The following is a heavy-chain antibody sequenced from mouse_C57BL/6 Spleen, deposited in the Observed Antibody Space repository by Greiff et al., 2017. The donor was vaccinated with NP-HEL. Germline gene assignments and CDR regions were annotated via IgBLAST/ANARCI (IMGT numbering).Heavy chain of an antibody. J-gene: IGHJ4*01. CDR2: IYPGDGDT. D-gene: IGHD1-1*01. CDR3: ERREEYCGSRYGDYAMDY. Sequence: QVQLQQSGPELVKPGASVKISCKASGYAFSSSWMNWVKQRPGKGLEWIGLIYPGDGDTNYNGKFKGKATLTADKSSSTAYMQLSSLTSGDSAVYVCERREEYCGSRYGDYAMDYWGQGTSVTV. V-gene: IGHV1-82*01. CDR1: GYAFSSSW.